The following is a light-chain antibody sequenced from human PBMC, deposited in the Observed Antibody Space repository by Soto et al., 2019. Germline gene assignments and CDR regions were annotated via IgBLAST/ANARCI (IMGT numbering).Light chain of an antibody. CDR2: DAS. J-gene: IGKJ1*01. CDR1: QSISSW. Sequence: DIQMTQSPSTLSASVGDRVTITCRASQSISSWLAWYQQKPGKAPKLLIYDASSLESGVPSRFSGSGSGTEFTLTISSLKPDDFATYYCKQYNSYSTFGQGTRWISN. V-gene: IGKV1-5*01. CDR3: KQYNSYST.